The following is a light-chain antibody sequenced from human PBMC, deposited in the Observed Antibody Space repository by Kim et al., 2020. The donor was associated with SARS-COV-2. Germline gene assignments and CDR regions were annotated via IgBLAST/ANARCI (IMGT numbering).Light chain of an antibody. CDR2: GKN. J-gene: IGLJ2*01. V-gene: IGLV3-19*01. CDR3: NSRDSIAKPPWV. Sequence: SSELTQDPAVSVALGQTVRITCQGDSLRTYYANWYQQKPGQAPVLIIYGKNNRPSGIPDRFSGSSPGNTASLTITGAQAEDEADYYCNSRDSIAKPPWVF. CDR1: SLRTYY.